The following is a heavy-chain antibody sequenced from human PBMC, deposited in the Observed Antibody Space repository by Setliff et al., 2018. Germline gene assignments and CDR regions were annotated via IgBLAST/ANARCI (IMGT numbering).Heavy chain of an antibody. V-gene: IGHV1-69*06. CDR3: APSHQYSSSPFDY. Sequence: SVKVSCKASGGTFSSYAISWVRQAPGQGLDWMGRIIPIFGTANYAQKFQGRVTITADKSTSTAYMELSSLRSEDTAVYYCAPSHQYSSSPFDYWGQGTLVTVSS. D-gene: IGHD6-6*01. CDR1: GGTFSSYA. CDR2: IIPIFGTA. J-gene: IGHJ4*02.